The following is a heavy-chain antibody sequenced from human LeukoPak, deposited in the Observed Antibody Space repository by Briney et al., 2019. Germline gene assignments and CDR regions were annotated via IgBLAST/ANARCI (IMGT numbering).Heavy chain of an antibody. CDR1: GGSTSSTNYY. Sequence: SETLSLTCSVSGGSTSSTNYYWGWIRQPPGKGLECIGSIYYNGRTYYNPSLKSRVTISVDTSKNQFFLKLSSVTAADMAVYYCARILYSSNIDYWGQGSLATVSS. CDR3: ARILYSSNIDY. CDR2: IYYNGRT. J-gene: IGHJ4*02. D-gene: IGHD6-19*01. V-gene: IGHV4-39*07.